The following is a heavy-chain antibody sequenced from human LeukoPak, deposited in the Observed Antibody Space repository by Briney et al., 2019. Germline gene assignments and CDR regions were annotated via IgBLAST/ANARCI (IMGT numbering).Heavy chain of an antibody. Sequence: GGSLRLSCAASGFTFSSYSMNWVRQAPGKGLEWVSSISSSSSYIYYADSVKGRFTISRDNAKNSLYLQMNSLRAEDTAVYYCARERPGEDTFDIWGQGTMVTVSS. V-gene: IGHV3-21*01. CDR2: ISSSSSYI. CDR3: ARERPGEDTFDI. D-gene: IGHD7-27*01. J-gene: IGHJ3*02. CDR1: GFTFSSYS.